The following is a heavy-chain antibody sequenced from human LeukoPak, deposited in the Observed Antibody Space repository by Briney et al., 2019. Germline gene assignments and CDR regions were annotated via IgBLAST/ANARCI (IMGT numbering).Heavy chain of an antibody. CDR3: ARAQTLPLVTSPITLNWLDP. Sequence: GGSLRLSCAASGLTFSSYSMNWVRQAPGKGLQWVSSISSSSSYIYYADSVKGRFTISRDNARNSLYLQMNSLRAEDTAVYYCARAQTLPLVTSPITLNWLDPWGQGTLVTVSS. D-gene: IGHD2-2*01. CDR2: ISSSSSYI. J-gene: IGHJ5*02. V-gene: IGHV3-21*01. CDR1: GLTFSSYS.